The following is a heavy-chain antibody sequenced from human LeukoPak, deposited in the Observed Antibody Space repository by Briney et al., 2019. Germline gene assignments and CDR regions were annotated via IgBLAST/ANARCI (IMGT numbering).Heavy chain of an antibody. J-gene: IGHJ4*02. CDR1: GFTFSNAW. Sequence: GGSLRLPCAASGFTFSNAWMSWVRQAPGKGPEWVGRIKKLTDGGTTDYAAPVKGRFTISRDNSKNTLYLQMNSLRAEDTAVYYCAKDVRSIVATTIDYWGQGTLVTVSS. V-gene: IGHV3-15*01. CDR2: IKKLTDGGTT. CDR3: AKDVRSIVATTIDY. D-gene: IGHD5-12*01.